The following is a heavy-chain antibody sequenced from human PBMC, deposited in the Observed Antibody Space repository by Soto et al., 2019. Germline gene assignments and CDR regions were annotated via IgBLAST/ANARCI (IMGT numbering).Heavy chain of an antibody. D-gene: IGHD3-3*01. CDR2: IYYSGST. CDR1: SGSMSGYY. V-gene: IGHV4-59*01. Sequence: KASETLSLTCTVSSGSMSGYYWSWIRQPPGKGLEWIGYIYYSGSTNYNPSLKSRVTISVDTSKNQFSLKLSSVTAADTAVYYCARAGDYDFWSGYSNDAFDIWGQGTMVTVSS. CDR3: ARAGDYDFWSGYSNDAFDI. J-gene: IGHJ3*02.